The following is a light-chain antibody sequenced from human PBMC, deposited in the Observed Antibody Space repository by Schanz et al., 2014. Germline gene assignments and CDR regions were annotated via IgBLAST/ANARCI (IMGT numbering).Light chain of an antibody. Sequence: EIVLTQSPGTLSLSPGERATLSCRASQSVSSNLAWYHQKPGQAPRLLIYGASSRATGIPDRFSGSGSGTDFTLTINRLEAEDFAVYYCQQYVESPGTFGQGTKVEFK. V-gene: IGKV3-20*01. CDR3: QQYVESPGT. CDR1: QSVSSN. J-gene: IGKJ1*01. CDR2: GAS.